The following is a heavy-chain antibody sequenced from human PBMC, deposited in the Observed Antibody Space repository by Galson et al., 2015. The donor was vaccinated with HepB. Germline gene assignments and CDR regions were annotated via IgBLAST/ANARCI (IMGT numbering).Heavy chain of an antibody. J-gene: IGHJ4*02. V-gene: IGHV6-1*01. D-gene: IGHD6-19*01. CDR3: VGAVAGRGNFDY. Sequence: CAISGDSASSNSAAWNWIRQSPSRGLEWLGRTYYRSKWYNDYAVSVKSRITINPDTSKNQFSLQLNSVTPEDTAVYYCVGAVAGRGNFDYWGQGNLVTVSS. CDR2: TYYRSKWYN. CDR1: GDSASSNSAA.